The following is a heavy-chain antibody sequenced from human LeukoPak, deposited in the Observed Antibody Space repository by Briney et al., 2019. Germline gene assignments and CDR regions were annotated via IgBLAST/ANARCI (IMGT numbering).Heavy chain of an antibody. Sequence: SETLSLTCTVSGGSISSYYWSWIRQPPGKGLEWIGYIYYSGSTNYNPSLKSRVTISVDTSKNQFSLKLSSVTAADTAVYYCARDSSGWYINDAFDIWGQGTMVTVSS. CDR3: ARDSSGWYINDAFDI. D-gene: IGHD6-19*01. V-gene: IGHV4-59*01. J-gene: IGHJ3*02. CDR2: IYYSGST. CDR1: GGSISSYY.